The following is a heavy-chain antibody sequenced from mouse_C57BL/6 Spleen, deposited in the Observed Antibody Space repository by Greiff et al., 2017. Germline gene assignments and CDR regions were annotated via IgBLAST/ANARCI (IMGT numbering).Heavy chain of an antibody. CDR2: FYPGSGSI. V-gene: IGHV1-62-2*01. J-gene: IGHJ3*01. Sequence: VQRVESGAELVKPGASVKLSCKASGYTFTEYTIHWVKQRSGQGLEWIGWFYPGSGSIKYNEKFKDKVTLTADKSSSTVYMELSRLTSEDSAVYFCARHEGAYGNYGFAYWGQGTLVTVSA. D-gene: IGHD2-1*01. CDR3: ARHEGAYGNYGFAY. CDR1: GYTFTEYT.